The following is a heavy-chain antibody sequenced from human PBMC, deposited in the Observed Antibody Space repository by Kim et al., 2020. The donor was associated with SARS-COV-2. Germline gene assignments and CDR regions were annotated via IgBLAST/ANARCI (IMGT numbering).Heavy chain of an antibody. D-gene: IGHD3-3*01. J-gene: IGHJ5*02. CDR3: ARLGYDLWSGNTYFDP. Sequence: SLRRRVTISVDTSKNQFSLKLSSVTAADTAVYYWARLGYDLWSGNTYFDPWGQGTLVTVSS. V-gene: IGHV4-39*01.